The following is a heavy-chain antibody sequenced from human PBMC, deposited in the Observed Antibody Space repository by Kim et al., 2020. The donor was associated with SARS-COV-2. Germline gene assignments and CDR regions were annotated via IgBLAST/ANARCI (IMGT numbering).Heavy chain of an antibody. V-gene: IGHV3-74*01. CDR2: INSDGSTI. CDR3: SRRQFTSGWYYFDY. D-gene: IGHD6-19*01. Sequence: GGSLRLSCAASGFTFSSHWMHWVRQAPGKGLVWVSRINSDGSTISYADSVKGRFTISRDNAKNTLYLQMNSLRAEDTAVYYCSRRQFTSGWYYFDYWGQG. J-gene: IGHJ4*02. CDR1: GFTFSSHW.